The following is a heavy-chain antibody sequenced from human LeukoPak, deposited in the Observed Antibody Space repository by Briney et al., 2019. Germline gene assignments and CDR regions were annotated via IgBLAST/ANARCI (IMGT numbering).Heavy chain of an antibody. J-gene: IGHJ4*02. D-gene: IGHD3-3*01. CDR1: GFTFRASA. CDR2: IRGKADNYAT. CDR3: TTYYDFWSGYYNGRNY. V-gene: IGHV3-73*01. Sequence: PGGSLRLSCAASGFTFRASAVHWVRQASGRGLEWLGRIRGKADNYATSYSASVQGRFTISRDDFTDTVYLQLHSLKTEDTAVYYCTTYYDFWSGYYNGRNYWGQGTLVTVSS.